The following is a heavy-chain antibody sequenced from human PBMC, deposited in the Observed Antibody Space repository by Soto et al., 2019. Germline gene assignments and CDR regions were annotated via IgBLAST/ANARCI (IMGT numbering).Heavy chain of an antibody. D-gene: IGHD4-17*01. CDR2: ISRSGGST. Sequence: GGSLRLSCAASGFTFSSYAMSWVSQAPGKGLEWVSGISRSGGSTYFADSVKGRFTISRDNSKNTLYLQMNSLRAEDTAVYSCARGIYGDYGFYYFDYWGQGTLVTVSS. CDR3: ARGIYGDYGFYYFDY. CDR1: GFTFSSYA. V-gene: IGHV3-23*01. J-gene: IGHJ4*02.